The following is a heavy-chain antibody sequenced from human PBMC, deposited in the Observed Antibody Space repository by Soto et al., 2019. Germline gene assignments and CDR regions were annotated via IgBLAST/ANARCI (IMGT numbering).Heavy chain of an antibody. CDR3: VRDSHGDY. Sequence: EVQLVESGGGLVQPGGSLRLSCAGSGFTFSNYWMHWVRQAPGKGLEWVSRIDHDGPTDYADSVRGRFTISRDNAENTLYLQMNSLRHDDTAVYYCVRDSHGDYWGQGTLVTVSS. CDR1: GFTFSNYW. J-gene: IGHJ4*02. CDR2: IDHDGPT. V-gene: IGHV3-74*01.